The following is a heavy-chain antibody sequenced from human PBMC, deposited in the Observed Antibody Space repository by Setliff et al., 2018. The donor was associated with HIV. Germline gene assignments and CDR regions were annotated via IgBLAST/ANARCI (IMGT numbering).Heavy chain of an antibody. CDR2: INSDGSTT. V-gene: IGHV3-74*01. D-gene: IGHD4-17*01. CDR1: GFTSSRHR. CDR3: AREDVTTSGLDI. J-gene: IGHJ3*02. Sequence: GGSLRLSCAVSGFTSSRHRMHWVRQAPGKGLVWGSNINSDGSTTAYADPVKGRVTVSRDNAKSTGYLQMNSLRVEDTSVYYCAREDVTTSGLDIWGQGTMVTVSS.